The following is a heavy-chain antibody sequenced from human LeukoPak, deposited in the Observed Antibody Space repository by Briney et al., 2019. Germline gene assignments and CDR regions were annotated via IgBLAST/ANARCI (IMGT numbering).Heavy chain of an antibody. D-gene: IGHD6-6*01. CDR2: IYYSGST. J-gene: IGHJ3*02. CDR1: GGSISSYY. V-gene: IGHV4-59*01. CDR3: ARDPSDPDAFDI. Sequence: SETLSLTCTVPGGSISSYYWSWIRQPPGKGLEWIGYIYYSGSTNYNPSLKSRVTISVDTSKNQFSLKLSSVTAADTAVYYCARDPSDPDAFDIWGQGTMVTVSS.